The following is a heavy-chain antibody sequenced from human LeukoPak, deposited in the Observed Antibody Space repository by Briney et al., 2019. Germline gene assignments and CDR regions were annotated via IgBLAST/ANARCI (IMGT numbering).Heavy chain of an antibody. CDR1: GGSISSYY. Sequence: SETLSLTCTVSGGSISSYYWSWIRQPPGKGLEWIGYIYYSGSTNYNPSLKSRVTISVDTSKNQFSLKLSSVTAADTAVYYCARGEITIFGVVSPFDYWGQGTLVTVSS. D-gene: IGHD3-3*01. CDR3: ARGEITIFGVVSPFDY. J-gene: IGHJ4*02. V-gene: IGHV4-59*01. CDR2: IYYSGST.